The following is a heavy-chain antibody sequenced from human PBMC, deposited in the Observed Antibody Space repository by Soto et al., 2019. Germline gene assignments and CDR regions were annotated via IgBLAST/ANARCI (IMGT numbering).Heavy chain of an antibody. CDR3: ARGTRALITSFFAY. CDR2: VHESGST. CDR1: GDAISNYY. V-gene: IGHV4-59*03. J-gene: IGHJ4*02. D-gene: IGHD1-20*01. Sequence: SETLALTCSVSGDAISNYYLSWIRQTPGRGLEWIGCVHESGSTDYNPSLRGRVIISLHTSESQFSLSLRSATAADTATYYCARGTRALITSFFAYWGQGIPVTVPQ.